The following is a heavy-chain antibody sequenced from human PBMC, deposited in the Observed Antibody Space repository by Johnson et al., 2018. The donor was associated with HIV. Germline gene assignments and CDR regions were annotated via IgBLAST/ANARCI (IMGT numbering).Heavy chain of an antibody. V-gene: IGHV3-30*04. J-gene: IGHJ3*02. D-gene: IGHD2-15*01. Sequence: QVQLVESGGCLVQPGGSLRLSCAASGFTFSNYAMHWVRQAPGKGLEWVAVISYDGSYKYYVDSVKGRFTISRDNSKNTLYLQMNSLRAEDTAVYYCARSPRIVVVVAATVGHAFDIWGQGTMVTVSS. CDR3: ARSPRIVVVVAATVGHAFDI. CDR2: ISYDGSYK. CDR1: GFTFSNYA.